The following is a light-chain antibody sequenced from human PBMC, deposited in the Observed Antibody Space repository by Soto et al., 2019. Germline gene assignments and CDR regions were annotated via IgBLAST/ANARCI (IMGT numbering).Light chain of an antibody. J-gene: IGKJ5*01. CDR2: DVS. CDR3: QQYSNWPPIT. CDR1: ERMSCW. V-gene: IGKV1-5*01. Sequence: DIQMTQSPSTLSASVGDSVTINCRASERMSCWLAWYQQKPGKSPKLLIYDVSALIRGVPPRFSGSGSGTEFTLTINSLQPDDFAVYYCQQYSNWPPITFGQGTDWRL.